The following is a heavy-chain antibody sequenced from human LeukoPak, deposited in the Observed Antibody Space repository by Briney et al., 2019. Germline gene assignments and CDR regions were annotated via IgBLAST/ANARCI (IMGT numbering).Heavy chain of an antibody. Sequence: SETLSLTCTVSGGSISSYYWSWIRQPPGKGLEWIGYIHYSGSTHYNPSLKSRVTISVDTSKNQVSLKLRSVTAADTAVYYCARDFFSGLVQIYSAFDYWGQGTLVTVSS. J-gene: IGHJ4*02. V-gene: IGHV4-59*01. CDR1: GGSISSYY. D-gene: IGHD5-12*01. CDR3: ARDFFSGLVQIYSAFDY. CDR2: IHYSGST.